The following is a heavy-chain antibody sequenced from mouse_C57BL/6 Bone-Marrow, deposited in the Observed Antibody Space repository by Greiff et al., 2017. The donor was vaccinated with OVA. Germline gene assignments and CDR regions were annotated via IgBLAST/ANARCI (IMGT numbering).Heavy chain of an antibody. V-gene: IGHV5-6*01. CDR2: ISSGGSYT. CDR1: GFTFSSYG. J-gene: IGHJ4*01. Sequence: EVQLQESGGDLVKPGGSLKLSCAASGFTFSSYGMSWVRQTPDKRLEWVATISSGGSYTYYPDSVKGRFTISRDNAKNTLYLQMSSLKSEDTAVYYCAGQGSLGAMDYWGQGTSVTVSS. CDR3: AGQGSLGAMDY.